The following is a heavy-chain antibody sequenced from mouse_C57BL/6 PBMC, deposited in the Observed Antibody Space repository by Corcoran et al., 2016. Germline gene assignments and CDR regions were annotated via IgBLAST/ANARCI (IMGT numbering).Heavy chain of an antibody. J-gene: IGHJ3*01. V-gene: IGHV1-26*01. Sequence: EVQLQQSGPELVKPGASVKISCKASGYTFTDYYMNWVKQSHGKSLEWIGDINPNNGGTSYNQKFKGKATLTVDKSSSTAYMELRSLTSEDSAVYYCARTPTTVAAQGFAYWGQGTLVTVSA. CDR1: GYTFTDYY. CDR2: INPNNGGT. D-gene: IGHD1-1*01. CDR3: ARTPTTVAAQGFAY.